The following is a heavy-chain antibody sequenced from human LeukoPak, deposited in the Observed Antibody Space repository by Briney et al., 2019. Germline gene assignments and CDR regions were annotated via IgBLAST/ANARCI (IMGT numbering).Heavy chain of an antibody. Sequence: GGSLRLSCAASGFTFSSYWMSWVRQAPGKGLEWVANIKQDGSEKYYADSVKGRFTISRDNSKNTLYLQMNSLRAEDTAVYYCAKGMNYGDSVYYYYGMDVWGQGTTVTVSS. V-gene: IGHV3-7*01. J-gene: IGHJ6*02. D-gene: IGHD4-17*01. CDR1: GFTFSSYW. CDR2: IKQDGSEK. CDR3: AKGMNYGDSVYYYYGMDV.